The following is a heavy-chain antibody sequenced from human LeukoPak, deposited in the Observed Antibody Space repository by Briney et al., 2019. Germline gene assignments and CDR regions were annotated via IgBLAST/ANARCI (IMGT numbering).Heavy chain of an antibody. CDR3: ARAASCGGDCSSSYLHH. J-gene: IGHJ1*01. Sequence: PGGSLRLSCAASGFTFSSHWMHCVRQAPGKGLVWVSRINTDGSSTTYADSVKGRFTVSRDNAKNTLYLQMNSLRAEDMAVYYCARAASCGGDCSSSYLHHWGQGTLVTVSS. D-gene: IGHD2-21*02. CDR1: GFTFSSHW. V-gene: IGHV3-74*01. CDR2: INTDGSST.